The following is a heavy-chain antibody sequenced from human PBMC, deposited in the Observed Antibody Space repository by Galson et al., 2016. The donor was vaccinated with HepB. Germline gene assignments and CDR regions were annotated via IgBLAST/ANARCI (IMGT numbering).Heavy chain of an antibody. D-gene: IGHD2-2*02. J-gene: IGHJ6*02. CDR2: IHDRGNT. V-gene: IGHV4-61*01. CDR1: SDPVTSGTYY. Sequence: ETLSLTCTVSSDPVTSGTYYWSWVRQSPGKGLDWIGYIHDRGNTNYNPSIKSRVTISRDTSKNQFFLELTSVIAADTAVYYCARDEGFYNGMDVWGQGTTVTVAS. CDR3: ARDEGFYNGMDV.